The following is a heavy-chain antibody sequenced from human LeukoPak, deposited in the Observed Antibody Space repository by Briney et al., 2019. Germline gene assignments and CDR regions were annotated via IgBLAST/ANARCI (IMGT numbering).Heavy chain of an antibody. V-gene: IGHV1-69*06. CDR3: ARVGSGSYYFDY. D-gene: IGHD3-10*01. J-gene: IGHJ4*02. Sequence: SVKVSCKASGYTFTSYGISWVRQAPGQGLEWMGGIIPIFGTANYAQKFQGRVTITADKSTSTAYMELSSLRSEDTAVYYCARVGSGSYYFDYWGQGTLVTVSS. CDR1: GYTFTSYG. CDR2: IIPIFGTA.